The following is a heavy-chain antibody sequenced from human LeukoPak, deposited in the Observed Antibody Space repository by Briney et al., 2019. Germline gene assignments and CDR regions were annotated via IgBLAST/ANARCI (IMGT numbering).Heavy chain of an antibody. D-gene: IGHD6-19*01. Sequence: ASVKVSCKASGYTFTGHYMHWVRQAPGQGLEWMGWINPNSGGAKYAQNFQGRVTMTRDTSISTAYMELSRLRSDDTAVYYCARGPHSSSSGLIWLYYFDYWGQGTLVTVSS. CDR1: GYTFTGHY. CDR2: INPNSGGA. J-gene: IGHJ4*02. CDR3: ARGPHSSSSGLIWLYYFDY. V-gene: IGHV1-2*02.